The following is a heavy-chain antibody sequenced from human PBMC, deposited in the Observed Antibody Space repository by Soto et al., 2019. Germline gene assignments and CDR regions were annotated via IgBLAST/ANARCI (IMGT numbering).Heavy chain of an antibody. CDR3: ARQATTITMVRGVIPSLLFDP. Sequence: ETLYLTCNVSGGSISSGSNYWGGIRALQGRGLEWIGSIYYSGSTYYNPSLKSRVTISVDTSKNQFSLKLSSVTAADTAVYYCARQATTITMVRGVIPSLLFDPWGQGTLVTVSS. J-gene: IGHJ5*02. CDR2: IYYSGST. CDR1: GGSISSGSNY. V-gene: IGHV4-39*01. D-gene: IGHD3-10*01.